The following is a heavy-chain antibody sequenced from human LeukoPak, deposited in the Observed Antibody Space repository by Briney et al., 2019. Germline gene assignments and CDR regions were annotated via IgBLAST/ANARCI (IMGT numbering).Heavy chain of an antibody. CDR1: GGSFSGYY. V-gene: IGHV4-34*01. D-gene: IGHD4-23*01. Sequence: SETLSLTCAVYGGSFSGYYWSWIRQPPGKGLEWIGEIDHSGSTNYNPSLKRRGTISVDTSKNQFSLKLSSVTAADTAVYYCARRTRGNSVGFYYYYYGMDVWGQGTTVTVSS. J-gene: IGHJ6*02. CDR2: IDHSGST. CDR3: ARRTRGNSVGFYYYYYGMDV.